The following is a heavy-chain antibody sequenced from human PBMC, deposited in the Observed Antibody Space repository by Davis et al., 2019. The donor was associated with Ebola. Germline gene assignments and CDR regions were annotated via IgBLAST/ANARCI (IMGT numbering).Heavy chain of an antibody. Sequence: GESLKISCAASGFTLTNYAIHWVRQAPGQRLEWMGWVHGGNGNTKYSQRFQGRVTITTDTSASTVYLDLTSLRSDDTAVFYCARASFGYNSGWYADYWGPGSLVTVSS. V-gene: IGHV1-3*01. CDR1: GFTLTNYA. CDR3: ARASFGYNSGWYADY. CDR2: VHGGNGNT. D-gene: IGHD6-19*01. J-gene: IGHJ4*02.